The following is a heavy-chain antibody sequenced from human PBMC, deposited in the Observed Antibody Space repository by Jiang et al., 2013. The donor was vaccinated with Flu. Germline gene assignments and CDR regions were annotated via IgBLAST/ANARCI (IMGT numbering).Heavy chain of an antibody. Sequence: VQLVESGGGLVQPGGSLRLSCAASGFPFSSSWMQWVRQAPGKGLVWVSRLDSDGSRTDYANSVKGRFTISRDNAKNTVYLQMNGLRADDTAVYYCVRDSVASPDWGQGTLVTVSS. D-gene: IGHD5-12*01. J-gene: IGHJ4*02. CDR3: VRDSVASPD. CDR2: LDSDGSRT. CDR1: GFPFSSSW. V-gene: IGHV3-74*01.